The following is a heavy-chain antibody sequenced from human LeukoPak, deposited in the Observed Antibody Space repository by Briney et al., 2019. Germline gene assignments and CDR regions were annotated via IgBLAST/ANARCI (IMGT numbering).Heavy chain of an antibody. V-gene: IGHV1-2*02. Sequence: ASVKVSCKASGHTFTGYYIHWVRQAPGQGLEWMGWINPNSGDTNFAQKFQGRVTMTRDTSISTAYMELSRLRSDDTAVYYCARGPNWNYDVVFGYFDYWGRGTLVTVSS. CDR3: ARGPNWNYDVVFGYFDY. CDR1: GHTFTGYY. CDR2: INPNSGDT. D-gene: IGHD3-10*02. J-gene: IGHJ4*02.